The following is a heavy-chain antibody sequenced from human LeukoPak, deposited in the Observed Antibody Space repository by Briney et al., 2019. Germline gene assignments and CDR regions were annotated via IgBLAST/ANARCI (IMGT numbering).Heavy chain of an antibody. CDR1: GGSFSGYY. Sequence: SETLSLTCAVYGGSFSGYYWSWIRQPPGKGLEWIGEINHSGSTNYNPSLKSRVTISVDTSKNQFSLKLSSVTAADTAVYYCARINIGSYRRPLDYWGQGTLVTVSS. D-gene: IGHD1-26*01. J-gene: IGHJ4*02. CDR3: ARINIGSYRRPLDY. V-gene: IGHV4-34*01. CDR2: INHSGST.